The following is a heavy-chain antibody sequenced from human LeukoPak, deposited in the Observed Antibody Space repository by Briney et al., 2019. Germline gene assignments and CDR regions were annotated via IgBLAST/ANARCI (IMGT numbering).Heavy chain of an antibody. V-gene: IGHV3-23*01. CDR3: TKGLYGSGSSPDF. CDR1: GFIFRNYA. CDR2: ISGSGDST. Sequence: RGSLRLSCVASGFIFRNYAMTWVRQAPGKGLEWVSAISGSGDSTSYADAVKGRLTISRDNAKNTVYLQMNSLRAEDTAVYYCTKGLYGSGSSPDFWGQGVLVTVSS. J-gene: IGHJ4*02. D-gene: IGHD3-10*01.